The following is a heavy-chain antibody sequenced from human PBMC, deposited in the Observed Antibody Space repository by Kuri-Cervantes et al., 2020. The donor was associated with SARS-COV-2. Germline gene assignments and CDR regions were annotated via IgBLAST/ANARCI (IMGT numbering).Heavy chain of an antibody. CDR3: ARVQWLVHVVFDY. Sequence: SETLSLTCAVSGGSISSGGYSWSWIRQPPGKGLEWIGYIYHSGSTYYNPSLKSRVTISVDTSKNQFSLKLSSVTAADTAVYYCARVQWLVHVVFDYWGQGTLVTVSS. CDR2: IYHSGST. V-gene: IGHV4-30-2*05. CDR1: GGSISSGGYS. D-gene: IGHD6-19*01. J-gene: IGHJ4*02.